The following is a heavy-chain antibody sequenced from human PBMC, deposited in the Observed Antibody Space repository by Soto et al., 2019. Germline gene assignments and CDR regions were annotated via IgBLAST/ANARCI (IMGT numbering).Heavy chain of an antibody. CDR2: IKQDGSEK. Sequence: EVQLVESGGGLVQPGGSLRLSCAASGFTFSSYWMSWVRQAPGKGLEWVANIKQDGSEKYYVDSVKGRFTISRDNAKNSLYLQMNSLRDEDTAVYYCARSEGYCSSTSCYSYFYYGMDVWGQGTTVTVSS. CDR3: ARSEGYCSSTSCYSYFYYGMDV. V-gene: IGHV3-7*03. D-gene: IGHD2-2*02. J-gene: IGHJ6*02. CDR1: GFTFSSYW.